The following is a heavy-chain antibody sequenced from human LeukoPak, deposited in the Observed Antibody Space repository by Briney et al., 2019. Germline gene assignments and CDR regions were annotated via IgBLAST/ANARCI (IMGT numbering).Heavy chain of an antibody. V-gene: IGHV1-18*01. Sequence: ASVKVSCKASGYTFTSYDINWVRQAPGQGLEWMGWISAYNGNTNYAQKLQGRVTMTTDTSTSTAYMELRSLRSDDTAVYYCARGRAYHDRSGHLYCGQGTLVTVSS. CDR3: ARGRAYHDRSGHLY. D-gene: IGHD3-22*01. CDR2: ISAYNGNT. J-gene: IGHJ4*02. CDR1: GYTFTSYD.